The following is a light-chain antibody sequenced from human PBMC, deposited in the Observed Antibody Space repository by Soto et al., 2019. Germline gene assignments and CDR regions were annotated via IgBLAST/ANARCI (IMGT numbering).Light chain of an antibody. J-gene: IGLJ1*01. Sequence: QSALTQPPSVSGSPGQSVTISCTGTSSDVGNYNRASWYQQPPGTAPKVIIYEVSNRPSWVPDRFSGSQSGNTASLTISGLQAEDEADYCCSSYAGGRTYVFGTGTKLTVL. CDR2: EVS. V-gene: IGLV2-18*02. CDR3: SSYAGGRTYV. CDR1: SSDVGNYNR.